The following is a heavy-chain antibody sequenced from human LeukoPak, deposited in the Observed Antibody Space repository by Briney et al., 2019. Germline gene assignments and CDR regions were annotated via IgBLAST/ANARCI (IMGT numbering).Heavy chain of an antibody. CDR2: IYYSGST. CDR3: ALSVLPHYYYYYGMDV. V-gene: IGHV4-59*06. J-gene: IGHJ6*02. Sequence: SETLSLTCTVSGGSISSYYWSWIRQHPGKGLEWIGYIYYSGSTYYNPSLKSRVTISVDTSKNQFSLKLSSVTAADTAVYYCALSVLPHYYYYYGMDVWGQGTTVTVSS. D-gene: IGHD6-6*01. CDR1: GGSISSYY.